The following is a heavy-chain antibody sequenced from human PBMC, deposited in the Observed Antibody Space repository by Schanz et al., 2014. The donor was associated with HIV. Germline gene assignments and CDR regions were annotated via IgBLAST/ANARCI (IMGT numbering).Heavy chain of an antibody. Sequence: QVQLVQSGAEVRKPGASVKVSCKTSGYNFAAYGISWVRQAAGQGFEWVGWVAPYTSNTNDAEKFRGRVSVTTDTFTSTAYLELRGLTSDDTAVYYCARDHITIFLDPWGQGTLVTVSS. CDR3: ARDHITIFLDP. D-gene: IGHD3-9*01. J-gene: IGHJ5*02. CDR2: VAPYTSNT. CDR1: GYNFAAYG. V-gene: IGHV1-18*01.